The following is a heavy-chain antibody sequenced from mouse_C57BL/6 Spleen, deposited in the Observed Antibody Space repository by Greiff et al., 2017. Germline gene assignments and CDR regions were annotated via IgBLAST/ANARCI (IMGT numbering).Heavy chain of an antibody. CDR3: ARKYYGSSYGYFDV. CDR1: GYTFTSYW. D-gene: IGHD1-1*01. J-gene: IGHJ1*03. Sequence: QVQLQQPGAELVKPGASVKMSCKASGYTFTSYWITWVKQRPGQGLEWIGDIYPGSGSTNYNEKFKSKATLTVDTSSSTAYMQLSSLTSEDSAVXYCARKYYGSSYGYFDVWGTGTTVTVSS. CDR2: IYPGSGST. V-gene: IGHV1-55*01.